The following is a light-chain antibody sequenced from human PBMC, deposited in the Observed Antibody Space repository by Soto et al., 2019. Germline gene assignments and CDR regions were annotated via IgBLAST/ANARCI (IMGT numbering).Light chain of an antibody. CDR1: NSDVGIYDF. CDR2: EVS. CDR3: CSFAGSYYV. J-gene: IGLJ1*01. V-gene: IGLV2-23*02. Sequence: QPVLTQPASVSGTPGQSITISCTGSNSDVGIYDFVSWYQHHPGRAPKLIVSEVSHRPSGVSNRFSGSKSGNTASLTISGLQGEDEADYYCCSFAGSYYVFGTGTKLTVL.